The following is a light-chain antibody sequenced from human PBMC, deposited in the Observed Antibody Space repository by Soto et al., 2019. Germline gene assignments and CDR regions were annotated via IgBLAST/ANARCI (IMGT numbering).Light chain of an antibody. V-gene: IGKV3-15*01. Sequence: EIVMTQSPATLSVSPGERATLSCRASQSVSSNLAWYQQKPGQAPRLLIYGASTRATGIPARFSGSGSGTEFTLTISSLQSEDFATYYCQQYNSYSPTWTFGQGTKVEIK. CDR3: QQYNSYSPTWT. CDR2: GAS. CDR1: QSVSSN. J-gene: IGKJ1*01.